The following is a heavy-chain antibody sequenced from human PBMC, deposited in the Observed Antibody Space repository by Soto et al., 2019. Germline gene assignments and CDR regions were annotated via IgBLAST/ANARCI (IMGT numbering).Heavy chain of an antibody. J-gene: IGHJ3*02. Sequence: ASVKVSCKASGGTFSSYAISWVRQAPGQGLEWMGVIIPILGIANYAQKFQGRVTITADTSTSTALMELSSLRSEDTAVYYCARDGYSGSLFDAFDIWGQGTMVTVSS. CDR3: ARDGYSGSLFDAFDI. D-gene: IGHD1-26*01. CDR2: IIPILGIA. V-gene: IGHV1-69*10. CDR1: GGTFSSYA.